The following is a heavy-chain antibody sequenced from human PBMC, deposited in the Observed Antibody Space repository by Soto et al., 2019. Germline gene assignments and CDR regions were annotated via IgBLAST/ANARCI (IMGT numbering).Heavy chain of an antibody. CDR2: ISAYNGDT. CDR3: ARGSDYWYFDL. Sequence: QVHLVQSGAEVKKPGASVKVSCKASGYTFINYVISWVRQAPGQGLEWMGWISAYNGDTEYAQNLQGRVTMTTDTSTSTAYMELRSLTSDDTAVYYCARGSDYWYFDLWGRGTLVTVSS. V-gene: IGHV1-18*01. J-gene: IGHJ2*01. CDR1: GYTFINYV.